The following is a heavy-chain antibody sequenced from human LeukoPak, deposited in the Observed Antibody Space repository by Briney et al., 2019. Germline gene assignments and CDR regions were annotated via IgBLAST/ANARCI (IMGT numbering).Heavy chain of an antibody. CDR3: ARYRVAVAGTSFGAFASYYYYGMDV. Sequence: SETLSLTCTVSGGSISSYYWSWIRQPPGKGLEWIGYIYYSGSTNYNPSLKSRVTISVDTSKNQFSLKLSSVTAADTAVYYCARYRVAVAGTSFGAFASYYYYGMDVWGQGTTVTDSS. V-gene: IGHV4-59*01. J-gene: IGHJ6*02. CDR2: IYYSGST. CDR1: GGSISSYY. D-gene: IGHD6-19*01.